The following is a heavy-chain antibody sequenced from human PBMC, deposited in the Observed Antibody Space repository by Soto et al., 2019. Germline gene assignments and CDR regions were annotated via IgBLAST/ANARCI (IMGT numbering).Heavy chain of an antibody. V-gene: IGHV1-3*01. CDR1: GYTFTSYA. CDR2: INAGNGNT. D-gene: IGHD2-15*01. CDR3: ARALKLGYCSGGSCYSMGY. J-gene: IGHJ4*02. Sequence: GASVKASCKASGYTFTSYAMHWVRQAPGQRLEWMGWINAGNGNTKYSQKFQGRVTITRDTSASTAYMELSSLRSEDTAVYYCARALKLGYCSGGSCYSMGYWGQGTLVTVSS.